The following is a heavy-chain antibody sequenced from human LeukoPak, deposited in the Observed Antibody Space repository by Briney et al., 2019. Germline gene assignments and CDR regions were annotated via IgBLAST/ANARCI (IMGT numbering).Heavy chain of an antibody. D-gene: IGHD6-13*01. J-gene: IGHJ5*02. Sequence: PSETLSLTCTVSGYSISSGYYWGWIRQPPGKGLEWIGSIYHSGSTYYNPSLKSRVTISVDTSKNQFSLKLSSVTAADTAVYYCAISVAAAVNWFDPWGQGTLVTVSS. CDR2: IYHSGST. CDR1: GYSISSGYY. CDR3: AISVAAAVNWFDP. V-gene: IGHV4-38-2*02.